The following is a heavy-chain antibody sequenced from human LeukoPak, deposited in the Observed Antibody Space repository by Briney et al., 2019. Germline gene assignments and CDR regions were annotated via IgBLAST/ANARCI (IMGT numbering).Heavy chain of an antibody. Sequence: GGSLRLSCAASGFTFSSYGMHWVRQAPGKGLEWVAVISYDGSNKYYADSVKGRFTISRDNSKNTLYLQMNSLRAEDTAVYYCAKDEGNYGSGSDYYYYYGMDVWGQGTTVTVSS. CDR1: GFTFSSYG. J-gene: IGHJ6*02. CDR3: AKDEGNYGSGSDYYYYYGMDV. D-gene: IGHD3-10*01. V-gene: IGHV3-30*18. CDR2: ISYDGSNK.